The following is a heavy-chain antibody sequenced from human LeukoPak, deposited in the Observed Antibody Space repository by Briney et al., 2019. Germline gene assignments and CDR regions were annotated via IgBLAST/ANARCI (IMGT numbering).Heavy chain of an antibody. J-gene: IGHJ3*02. Sequence: SETLSLTCTVSGGSISSYYWSWIRQPPGKGLEWIGYIYYSGSTNYNPSLKSRVTISVDTSKNQFSLKLSSVTAADTAVYYCARDLQNYDSSGYYDAFDIWGQGTMVTVSS. CDR2: IYYSGST. V-gene: IGHV4-59*01. D-gene: IGHD3-22*01. CDR1: GGSISSYY. CDR3: ARDLQNYDSSGYYDAFDI.